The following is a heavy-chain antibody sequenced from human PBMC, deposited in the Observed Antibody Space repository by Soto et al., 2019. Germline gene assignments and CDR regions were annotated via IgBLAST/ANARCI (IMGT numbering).Heavy chain of an antibody. CDR3: AKTYYDFWSGYYMLFDY. V-gene: IGHV3-30*18. CDR2: ISYDGSNK. Sequence: GGALRLSCAASGFTFSSYGMHWVRQAPGKGLEWVAVISYDGSNKYYADSVKGRFTISRDNSKNTLYLQMNSLRAEDTAVYYCAKTYYDFWSGYYMLFDYWGQGTLVTVSS. J-gene: IGHJ4*02. D-gene: IGHD3-3*01. CDR1: GFTFSSYG.